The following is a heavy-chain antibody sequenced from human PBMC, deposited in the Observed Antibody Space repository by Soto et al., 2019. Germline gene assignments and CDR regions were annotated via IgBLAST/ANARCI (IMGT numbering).Heavy chain of an antibody. CDR1: DNTFFNYG. Sequence: QVQLVQSGAELKKPGASVKVSCKASDNTFFNYGFTWVRQAPRQGLEWMGWISAYNGNTKYAQKLQGRLTMTTDTSTSTAYMELRSLTSDDTAVYYCARTDTPYSSASVYQYYYYGMDVWGQGTTVTVSS. V-gene: IGHV1-18*01. CDR2: ISAYNGNT. D-gene: IGHD6-6*01. CDR3: ARTDTPYSSASVYQYYYYGMDV. J-gene: IGHJ6*02.